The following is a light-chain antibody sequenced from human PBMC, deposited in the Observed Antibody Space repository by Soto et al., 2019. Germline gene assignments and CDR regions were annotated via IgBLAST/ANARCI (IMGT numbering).Light chain of an antibody. Sequence: EIVLTQSPGTLSLSPGERATLSCRASQSVRSSYLAWYQQKPGQAPRLLIYGASSRATGIPDRISGSGSGTDFTLTISRLEPEDFAVYYCQQYNNWPPWTFGQGTKVDIK. V-gene: IGKV3-20*01. CDR1: QSVRSSY. CDR3: QQYNNWPPWT. J-gene: IGKJ1*01. CDR2: GAS.